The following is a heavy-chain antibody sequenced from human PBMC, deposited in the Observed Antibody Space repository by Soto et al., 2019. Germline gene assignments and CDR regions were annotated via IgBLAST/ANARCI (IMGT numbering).Heavy chain of an antibody. V-gene: IGHV1-46*01. CDR2: IKPTGGTT. D-gene: IGHD2-2*03. CDR3: ASGYCSSTSCYGEDASDI. Sequence: GASVKVSFKASGYTFTRYYMHWVRQAPGQGPEWMGVIKPTGGTTTYAQKFQGRVTMTRDTSTSTVYMELSSLRSEDTAVYYCASGYCSSTSCYGEDASDIWGQGTMVTVSS. J-gene: IGHJ3*02. CDR1: GYTFTRYY.